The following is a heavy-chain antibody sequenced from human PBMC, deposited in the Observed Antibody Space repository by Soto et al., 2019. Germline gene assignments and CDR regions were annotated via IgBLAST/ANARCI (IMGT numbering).Heavy chain of an antibody. CDR3: ARGLNDDS. D-gene: IGHD1-1*01. Sequence: GGSLRLSCEVSGFSIGGNPMSWVRQAPGQGLEWVASIHTVGSTYYADSVQGRFTICRDNSKNTLFLQMNSLRVGDTAIYFCARGLNDDSWGQGTLVTVSS. CDR2: IHTVGST. V-gene: IGHV3-53*01. CDR1: GFSIGGNP. J-gene: IGHJ4*02.